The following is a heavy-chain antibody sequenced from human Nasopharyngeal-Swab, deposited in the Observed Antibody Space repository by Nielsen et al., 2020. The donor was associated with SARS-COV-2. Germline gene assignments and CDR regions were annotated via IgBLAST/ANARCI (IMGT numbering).Heavy chain of an antibody. V-gene: IGHV1-69*06. CDR1: GGTFSSYA. Sequence: SVKVSCKASGGTFSSYAISWVRQAPGQWLEWMGGIIPIFGTANYAQKFQGRVTITADKSTSTAYMELSSLRSEDTAVYYCARDPESGVVVPAAMREVTPFDYWGQGTLVTVSS. D-gene: IGHD2-2*01. CDR3: ARDPESGVVVPAAMREVTPFDY. CDR2: IIPIFGTA. J-gene: IGHJ4*02.